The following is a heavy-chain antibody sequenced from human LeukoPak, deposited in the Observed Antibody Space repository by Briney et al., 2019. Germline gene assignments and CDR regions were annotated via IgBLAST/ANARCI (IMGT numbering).Heavy chain of an antibody. CDR1: GGTFSSYA. Sequence: SVKVSCKASGGTFSSYAISWVRQAPGQGLEWMGGIIPIFGTANYAQKFQGRVTITADESTSTAYMELSSLRSEDTAVYYCARAGITMVRGVIITPYNWFDPWGQGTLVTVSS. CDR2: IIPIFGTA. CDR3: ARAGITMVRGVIITPYNWFDP. J-gene: IGHJ5*02. D-gene: IGHD3-10*01. V-gene: IGHV1-69*13.